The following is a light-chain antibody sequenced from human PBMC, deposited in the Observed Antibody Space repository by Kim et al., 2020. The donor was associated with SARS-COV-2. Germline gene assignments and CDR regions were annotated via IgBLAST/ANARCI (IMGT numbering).Light chain of an antibody. CDR1: SLRSYY. Sequence: SSELTQDSAVSVALGQTVRITCQGDSLRSYYASWYQQKPGQAPVLVIYGKNNRPSGIPDRFSGSSSGNTASLTITGAQAEDEADYYCNSRDSSGNHVFGT. CDR2: GKN. CDR3: NSRDSSGNHV. J-gene: IGLJ1*01. V-gene: IGLV3-19*01.